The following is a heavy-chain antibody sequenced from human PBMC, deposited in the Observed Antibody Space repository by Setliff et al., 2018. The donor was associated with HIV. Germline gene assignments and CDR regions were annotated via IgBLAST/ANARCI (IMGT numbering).Heavy chain of an antibody. CDR2: VSHSGST. Sequence: SETLSLTCAVSGVSISSSNWWTWVRQPPGKGLEWIGEVSHSGSTNYNPSLKSRVTISVDKSKNQFSLKLSSVTAADTAVYYCARPLSTSYNFWGDAFAIWGQGTVVTVSS. V-gene: IGHV4-4*02. D-gene: IGHD3-3*01. J-gene: IGHJ3*02. CDR3: ARPLSTSYNFWGDAFAI. CDR1: GVSISSSNW.